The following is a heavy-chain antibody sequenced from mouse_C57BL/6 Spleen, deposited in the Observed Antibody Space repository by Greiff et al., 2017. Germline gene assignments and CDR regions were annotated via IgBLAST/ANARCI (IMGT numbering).Heavy chain of an antibody. Sequence: QVQLQQSGADLVKPGASVKISCTASGFAFSSYWMNWVKQRPGKGLEWIGQMYPGDGDTNYYGKYKGLATLTADNSTSTAYMQISSLTSEDSAVYYCARDVYYQDGDYWGQGTSVTVSA. J-gene: IGHJ4*01. V-gene: IGHV1-80*01. CDR2: MYPGDGDT. D-gene: IGHD1-1*01. CDR3: ARDVYYQDGDY. CDR1: GFAFSSYW.